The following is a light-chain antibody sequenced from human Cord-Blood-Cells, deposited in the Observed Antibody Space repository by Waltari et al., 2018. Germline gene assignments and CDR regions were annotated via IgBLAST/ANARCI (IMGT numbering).Light chain of an antibody. Sequence: AIRITQSPSSLSASTGVRDTITCRASQGISSYLAWYQQKPGKAPKLLSYAASTLQSGVPSRFSGSGSGTYFTLTISCLQSEDCATYYCQQYYSYPLTFGGGTKVEIK. CDR3: QQYYSYPLT. CDR1: QGISSY. V-gene: IGKV1-8*01. CDR2: AAS. J-gene: IGKJ4*01.